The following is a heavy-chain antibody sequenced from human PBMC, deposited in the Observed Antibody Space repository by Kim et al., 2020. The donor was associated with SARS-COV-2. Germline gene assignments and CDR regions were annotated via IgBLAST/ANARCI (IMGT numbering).Heavy chain of an antibody. J-gene: IGHJ6*02. CDR3: ARENLPPYYYGLYV. Sequence: GGSLRLSCAASGFTFSSYWMHWVRQSPGKGLVCVSRINSDGSSTRYADSVKCRFTISRDNAKNTLYLQMNSLRAEDTAVYYCARENLPPYYYGLYVCVQG. CDR1: GFTFSSYW. V-gene: IGHV3-74*01. CDR2: INSDGSST.